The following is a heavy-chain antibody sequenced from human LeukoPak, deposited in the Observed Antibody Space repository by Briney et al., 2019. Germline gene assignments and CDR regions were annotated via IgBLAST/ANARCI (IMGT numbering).Heavy chain of an antibody. CDR2: IYYSGST. V-gene: IGHV4-30-4*07. J-gene: IGHJ4*02. CDR1: GGSISSGGYS. D-gene: IGHD3-16*02. Sequence: SETLSLTCAVSGGSISSGGYSWSWIRQPPGKGLEWIGYIYYSGSTYYNPSLKSRVTISVDTSKNQFSLKLSSVTAADAAVYYCARENQRRVSAGWGSYRYFRLYYFDYWGQGTLVTVSS. CDR3: ARENQRRVSAGWGSYRYFRLYYFDY.